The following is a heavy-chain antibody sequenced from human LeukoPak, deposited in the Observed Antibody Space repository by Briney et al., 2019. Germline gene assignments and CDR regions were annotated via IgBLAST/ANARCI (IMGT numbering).Heavy chain of an antibody. J-gene: IGHJ4*02. CDR1: GYTFTTHD. CDR3: ASPVKYYDTWSGYPPFDY. D-gene: IGHD3-3*01. Sequence: VASVKVSCKASGYTFTTHDINWVRQAPGQGLEWVGGIIPMSGTANYAQKFQGRVTITADESTSTAYMELSSLRSEDTAIYYCASPVKYYDTWSGYPPFDYWGQGTLVTVSS. CDR2: IIPMSGTA. V-gene: IGHV1-69*13.